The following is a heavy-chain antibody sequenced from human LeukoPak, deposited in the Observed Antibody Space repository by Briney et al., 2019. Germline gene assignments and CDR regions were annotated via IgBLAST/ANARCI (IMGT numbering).Heavy chain of an antibody. J-gene: IGHJ5*02. Sequence: SETLSLTCTVSGYSISSGYYWGWIRQPPGKGLEWIGSIYHSGSTYYNPSLKSRVTISLDTSKNQFSLKLSSVTAADTAVYYCARHELTGSRDWFDPWGQGTLVTVSS. CDR1: GYSISSGYY. D-gene: IGHD3-9*01. CDR3: ARHELTGSRDWFDP. CDR2: IYHSGST. V-gene: IGHV4-38-2*02.